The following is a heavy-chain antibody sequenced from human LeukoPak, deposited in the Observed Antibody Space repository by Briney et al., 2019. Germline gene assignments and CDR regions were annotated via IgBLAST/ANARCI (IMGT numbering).Heavy chain of an antibody. CDR1: GFTFSSYG. Sequence: PGGSLRLSCAASGFTFSSYGMNWVRQAPGKGLVWVSSIGSSSGYIYYADSVKGRFTISRDNARNSLYLQMTSLRAGDTAVYYCARSKSSGYSNGGCAFDVWGQGTVVTVSS. D-gene: IGHD3-22*01. CDR3: ARSKSSGYSNGGCAFDV. J-gene: IGHJ3*01. V-gene: IGHV3-21*01. CDR2: IGSSSGYI.